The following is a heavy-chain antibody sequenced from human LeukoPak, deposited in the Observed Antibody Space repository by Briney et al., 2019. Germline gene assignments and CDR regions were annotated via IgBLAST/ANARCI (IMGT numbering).Heavy chain of an antibody. V-gene: IGHV3-11*01. CDR2: ISSSGSTI. J-gene: IGHJ4*02. Sequence: GGSLRLSCAASGFTFSDYYMSWIRQAPGKGLEWVSYISSSGSTIFYADSVKGRFTISRDNAKNSLYLQMNSLRAEDTAVYFCARDRFSGSYPSDYWGQGTLVTVSS. CDR1: GFTFSDYY. D-gene: IGHD1-26*01. CDR3: ARDRFSGSYPSDY.